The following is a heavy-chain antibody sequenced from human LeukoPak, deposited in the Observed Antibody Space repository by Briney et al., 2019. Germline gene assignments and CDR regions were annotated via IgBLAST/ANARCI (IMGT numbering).Heavy chain of an antibody. D-gene: IGHD3-22*01. CDR3: ARPSYYDSSGYYRRGDY. CDR2: IIPILGIA. CDR1: GGTFSSYA. Sequence: SVKVSCKASGGTFSSYAISWVRQAPGQGLEWMGRIIPILGIANYAQEFQGRVTITADKSTSTAYMELSSLRSEDTAVYYCARPSYYDSSGYYRRGDYWGQGTLVTVSS. V-gene: IGHV1-69*04. J-gene: IGHJ4*02.